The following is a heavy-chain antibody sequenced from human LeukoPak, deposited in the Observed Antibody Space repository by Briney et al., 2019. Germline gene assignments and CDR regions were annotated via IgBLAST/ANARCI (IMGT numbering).Heavy chain of an antibody. J-gene: IGHJ6*03. CDR1: GFTFDDYG. V-gene: IGHV3-20*04. CDR3: ARDSSSPRYYYYMDV. CDR2: INGNGGST. Sequence: GGSLRLSCAASGFTFDDYGMSWVRQAPGKGLEWVSGINGNGGSTDYADSVKGRFTISRDNAKNSLYLQMNSLRADDTAVYYCARDSSSPRYYYYMDVWGKGTTVTVSS. D-gene: IGHD6-13*01.